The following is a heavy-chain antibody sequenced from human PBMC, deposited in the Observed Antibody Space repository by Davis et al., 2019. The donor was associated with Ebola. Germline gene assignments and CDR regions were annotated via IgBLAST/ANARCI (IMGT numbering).Heavy chain of an antibody. Sequence: GESLKISCAASGFTFRSYAMSWVRQAPGTGLEWVSAFSGGGGTAYYADSVKGRFTISRDNSKNTLYLQMKSLRAEDTAIYYCAKESGSSWAFDYWGQGTLVTVSS. D-gene: IGHD6-13*01. J-gene: IGHJ4*02. CDR3: AKESGSSWAFDY. V-gene: IGHV3-23*01. CDR1: GFTFRSYA. CDR2: FSGGGGTA.